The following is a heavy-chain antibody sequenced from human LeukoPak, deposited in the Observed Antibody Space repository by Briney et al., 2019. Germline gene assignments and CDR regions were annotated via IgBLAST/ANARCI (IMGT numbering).Heavy chain of an antibody. Sequence: GSSVKVSCKASGGTFISYAISWVRQAPGQGLERMGGITPIVDTANYAQTFQGRVTITADESTRTGYMELSSLRSEDTAVYYCARGTNADGPGYWGQGTLVTVSS. J-gene: IGHJ4*02. CDR3: ARGTNADGPGY. CDR1: GGTFISYA. V-gene: IGHV1-69*01. CDR2: ITPIVDTA.